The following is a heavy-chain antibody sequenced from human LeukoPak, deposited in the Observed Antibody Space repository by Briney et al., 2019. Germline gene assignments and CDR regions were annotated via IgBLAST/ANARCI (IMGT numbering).Heavy chain of an antibody. D-gene: IGHD3-10*01. V-gene: IGHV4-39*01. CDR2: VYYSGST. CDR3: ARLTYYDSGSYYFDS. CDR1: GGSISSSSFY. J-gene: IGHJ4*02. Sequence: SETLSLTCTVSGGSISSSSFYWGWIRQPPGEGLEWIGSVYYSGSTYYNPSLRSRVIISVDTSKNQFSLKLSSVTAADTAVYYCARLTYYDSGSYYFDSWGQGTLVTVSS.